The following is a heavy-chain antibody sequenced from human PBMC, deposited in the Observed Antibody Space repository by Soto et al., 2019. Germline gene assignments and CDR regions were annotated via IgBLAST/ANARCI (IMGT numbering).Heavy chain of an antibody. J-gene: IGHJ5*02. CDR2: INPGSGAT. D-gene: IGHD2-2*01. Sequence: ASVKVSCKASGYKFTAYYMHWVRQAPGQGLEWMGWINPGSGATSYAQTFQGRVTMTRDTSINTVYMEVTSLRPDDTAVYYCARLSKGYCSDTSCYSRLDPWGQGTLVTVSS. CDR3: ARLSKGYCSDTSCYSRLDP. CDR1: GYKFTAYY. V-gene: IGHV1-2*02.